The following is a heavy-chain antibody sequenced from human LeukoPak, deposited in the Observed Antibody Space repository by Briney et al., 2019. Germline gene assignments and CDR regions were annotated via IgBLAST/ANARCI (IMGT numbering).Heavy chain of an antibody. V-gene: IGHV1-2*02. CDR2: INPNSGGT. CDR3: ARQRRYYYYYMDV. CDR1: GYTFTGYY. J-gene: IGHJ6*03. D-gene: IGHD6-25*01. Sequence: ASVKVPCKASGYTFTGYYMHWVRQAPRQGLEWMGWINPNSGGTNYAQKFQGRVTMTRDTSISTAYMELSRLRSDDTAVYYCARQRRYYYYYMDVWGKGTTVTVSS.